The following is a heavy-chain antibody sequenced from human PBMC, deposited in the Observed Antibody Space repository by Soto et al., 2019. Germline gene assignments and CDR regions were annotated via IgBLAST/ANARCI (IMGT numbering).Heavy chain of an antibody. V-gene: IGHV3-33*01. D-gene: IGHD4-17*01. CDR3: ARDMPDYGGNAIDY. CDR2: IWYDGSNK. CDR1: GFTFSSYG. J-gene: IGHJ4*02. Sequence: GGSLRLSCVASGFTFSSYGMHWVRQAPGKGLEWVAVIWYDGSNKYCADSVKGRFTISRDNSKNTLYLQMNSLRAEDTAVYYCARDMPDYGGNAIDYWGQGTLVTVSS.